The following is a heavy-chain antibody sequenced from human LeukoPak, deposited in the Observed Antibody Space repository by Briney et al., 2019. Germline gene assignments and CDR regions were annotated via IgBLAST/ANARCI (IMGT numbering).Heavy chain of an antibody. CDR3: ARGPRYSYGSASYYNGLFDS. CDR2: ISSNGGST. V-gene: IGHV3-64D*09. Sequence: GGSLRLSCSASGLTFSWYAMHWVRQAPGKGLEYVSTISSNGGSTYYADSVKGRFTISRDNSKNTLYLQMSSLRAEDTAVYYCARGPRYSYGSASYYNGLFDSWGQGTLVTVSS. D-gene: IGHD3-10*01. CDR1: GLTFSWYA. J-gene: IGHJ4*02.